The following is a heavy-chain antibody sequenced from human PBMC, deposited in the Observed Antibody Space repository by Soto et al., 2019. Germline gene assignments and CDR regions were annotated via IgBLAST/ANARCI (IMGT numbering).Heavy chain of an antibody. CDR3: ARQRTSVVTQAYFDS. J-gene: IGHJ4*02. CDR1: GYSLNNRSYY. V-gene: IGHV4-39*01. D-gene: IGHD2-21*02. CDR2: IYYRGST. Sequence: SLTWPFTGYSLNNRSYYLGWLLPPPGNRLEWIGSIYYRGSTYNNPSLKSRVSMSVDTSKNQFSLKLRSVTAADTALYYCARQRTSVVTQAYFDSWGQGSLVTVSS.